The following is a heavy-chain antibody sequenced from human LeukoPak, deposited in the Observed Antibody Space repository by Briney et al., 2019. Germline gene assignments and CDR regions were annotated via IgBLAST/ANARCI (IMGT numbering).Heavy chain of an antibody. V-gene: IGHV3-49*04. CDR2: IRSKAYGGTA. Sequence: GGSLRLSCITSGFTFRDYAMTWVRQAPGKGLEWVGFIRSKAYGGTAEYAASVKGRFTISRDDFKSIAYLQMNSLKTEDTAVYYCVRGVDYWGQGTLVSVSS. CDR1: GFTFRDYA. CDR3: VRGVDY. J-gene: IGHJ4*02.